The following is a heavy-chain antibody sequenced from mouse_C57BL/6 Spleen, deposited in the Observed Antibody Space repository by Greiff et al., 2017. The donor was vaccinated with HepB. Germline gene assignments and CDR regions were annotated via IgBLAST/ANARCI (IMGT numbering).Heavy chain of an antibody. CDR1: GFTFSDYG. CDR3: ARQENYGSSYGYFDV. Sequence: DVQLVESGGGLVQPGGSLKLSCAASGFTFSDYGMAWVRQAPRKGPEWVAFISNLAYSIYYADTVTGRFTISRENAKNTLYLEMSSLRSEDTAMYYCARQENYGSSYGYFDVWGTGTTVTVSS. CDR2: ISNLAYSI. V-gene: IGHV5-15*01. J-gene: IGHJ1*03. D-gene: IGHD1-1*01.